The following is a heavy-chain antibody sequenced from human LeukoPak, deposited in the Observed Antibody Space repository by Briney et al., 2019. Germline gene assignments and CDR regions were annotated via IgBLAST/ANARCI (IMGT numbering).Heavy chain of an antibody. V-gene: IGHV4-59*01. J-gene: IGHJ4*02. Sequence: SETLSLTCTVSGGSISSYYWSWIRQPPGKGLQWIGYIYYSGSTNYNPSLKSRVTISVDTSKNQFSLKLSSVTAADTAVYYCARDYSGYELPEYWGQGTLVTVSS. CDR1: GGSISSYY. D-gene: IGHD5-12*01. CDR2: IYYSGST. CDR3: ARDYSGYELPEY.